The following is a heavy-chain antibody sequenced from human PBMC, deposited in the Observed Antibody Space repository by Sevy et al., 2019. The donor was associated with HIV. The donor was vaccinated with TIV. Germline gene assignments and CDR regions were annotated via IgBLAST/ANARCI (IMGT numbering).Heavy chain of an antibody. D-gene: IGHD3-22*01. V-gene: IGHV1-24*01. CDR2: SDVEDGET. CDR1: GSTLSELS. Sequence: ASVKVSCRVSGSTLSELSMHWVRQVPGKGLEWMGGSDVEDGETVYAQKLQGRVTMTEDTSTDTAYMELSSLRSEDTAIYYCATTKDYYDSSGYPFDSWGQGTLVTVSS. CDR3: ATTKDYYDSSGYPFDS. J-gene: IGHJ4*02.